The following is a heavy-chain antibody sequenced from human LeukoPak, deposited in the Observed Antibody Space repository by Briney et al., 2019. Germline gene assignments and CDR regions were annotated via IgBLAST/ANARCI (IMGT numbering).Heavy chain of an antibody. Sequence: GGSLRLSCAASGFTFSSYAMSWVRQAPXXXXXWVSAISGSGGSTYYADSVKGRFTISRDNSKNTLYLQMNSLRAEDTAVYYCAKDRGTYSSSWYYYYGMDVWGQGTTVTVSS. CDR1: GFTFSSYA. CDR2: ISGSGGST. CDR3: AKDRGTYSSSWYYYYGMDV. D-gene: IGHD6-13*01. J-gene: IGHJ6*02. V-gene: IGHV3-23*01.